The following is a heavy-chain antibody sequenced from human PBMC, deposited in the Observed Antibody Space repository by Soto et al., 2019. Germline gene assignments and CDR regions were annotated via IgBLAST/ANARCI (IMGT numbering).Heavy chain of an antibody. J-gene: IGHJ6*02. D-gene: IGHD3-9*01. V-gene: IGHV3-15*01. CDR1: GFTFTSAW. CDR3: ARAMYYDILTGKIEYYYYYGMDV. CDR2: IKSKTDGGTT. Sequence: PGGSLRLSCAASGFTFTSAWMSWVRQAPGKGLEWVGRIKSKTDGGTTDYAAPVRGRFTISRDDSKNTLYVQLNSLKTEDTAVYYCARAMYYDILTGKIEYYYYYGMDVWGQGTTVTVSS.